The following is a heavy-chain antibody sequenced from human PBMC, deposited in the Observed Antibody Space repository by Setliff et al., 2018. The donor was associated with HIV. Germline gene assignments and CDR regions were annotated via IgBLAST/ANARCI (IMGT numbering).Heavy chain of an antibody. CDR1: GYTFTDYY. CDR2: IHPSSGGT. V-gene: IGHV1-2*02. J-gene: IGHJ4*02. D-gene: IGHD2-15*01. CDR3: AKELSYCSGGNCYFDS. Sequence: ASVKVSCKASGYTFTDYYMHWVRQAPGQGLEWMGWIHPSSGGTNYAQKFQGRVTMTRDTSISTAYMELSSLRSEDTAVYYCAKELSYCSGGNCYFDSWGQGTLVTVSS.